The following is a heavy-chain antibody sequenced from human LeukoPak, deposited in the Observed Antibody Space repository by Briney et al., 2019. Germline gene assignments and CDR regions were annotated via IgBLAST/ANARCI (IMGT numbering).Heavy chain of an antibody. CDR3: AKASELGDYPNYYYYGMDV. CDR1: GFTFSRFA. D-gene: IGHD1-14*01. J-gene: IGHJ6*02. CDR2: ISYNGGSG. V-gene: IGHV3-23*01. Sequence: GGSLRLSCAASGFTFSRFAINWVRQAPGKGLEWVSGISYNGGSGFYADSVKGRFTISRDNSKNTVFLQMNGLRGDDTAVYYCAKASELGDYPNYYYYGMDVWGQGTTVTVSS.